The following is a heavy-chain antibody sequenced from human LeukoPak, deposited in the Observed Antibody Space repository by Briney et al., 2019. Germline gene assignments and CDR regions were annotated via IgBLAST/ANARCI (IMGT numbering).Heavy chain of an antibody. V-gene: IGHV3-23*01. D-gene: IGHD6-13*01. J-gene: IGHJ3*02. CDR3: ARDRYSRGTDAFDI. CDR2: VTGSGGNT. CDR1: GFTFSSYA. Sequence: GGSLRLSCAASGFTFSSYAMSWVRQAPGKGLESVSTVTGSGGNTYYADSVKGRFTISRDNSKNTLYLQMNSLRAEDTAVYYCARDRYSRGTDAFDIWGQGTMVTVSS.